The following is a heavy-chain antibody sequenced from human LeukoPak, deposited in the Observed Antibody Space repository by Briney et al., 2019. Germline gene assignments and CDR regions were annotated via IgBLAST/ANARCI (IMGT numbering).Heavy chain of an antibody. D-gene: IGHD5-24*01. CDR3: AGDCCRDGYSFDC. J-gene: IGHJ4*02. Sequence: SETLSLTCTVSGGSITSYYWSWIRQPPGKGLEWIGYIYSNGNTNYNPSLKSRVTMSVDTSKNHFSLNLTSVTAADTAVYYCAGDCCRDGYSFDCWGQGTLVTVSS. V-gene: IGHV4-4*08. CDR1: GGSITSYY. CDR2: IYSNGNT.